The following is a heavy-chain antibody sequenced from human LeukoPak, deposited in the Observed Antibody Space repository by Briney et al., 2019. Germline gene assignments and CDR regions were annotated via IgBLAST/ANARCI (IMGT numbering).Heavy chain of an antibody. J-gene: IGHJ4*02. CDR1: GFTFTDHY. V-gene: IGHV1-2*02. CDR3: VREGEGPLSKDFDY. D-gene: IGHD2/OR15-2a*01. CDR2: IGPHSTFT. Sequence: AASMKVSCKSSGFTFTDHYIHWVRQGPGQGLEWMGYIGPHSTFTSSPQEFQGRVTMTRDASMSTAYMELTRLTSDDTAVYYCVREGEGPLSKDFDYWGQGTLVTVS.